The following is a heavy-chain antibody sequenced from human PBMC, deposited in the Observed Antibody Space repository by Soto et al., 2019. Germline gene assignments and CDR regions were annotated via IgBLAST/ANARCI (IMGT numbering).Heavy chain of an antibody. V-gene: IGHV3-30*18. CDR3: AKTWTTVTTAEYFQH. CDR1: GFTFSSYG. Sequence: GGSLRLSCAASGFTFSSYGMHWVRQAPGKGLEWVAVISYDGSNKYYADSVKGRFTISRDNSKNTLYLQMNSLRAEDTAVYYCAKTWTTVTTAEYFQHWGQGTLVTVSS. J-gene: IGHJ1*01. CDR2: ISYDGSNK. D-gene: IGHD4-17*01.